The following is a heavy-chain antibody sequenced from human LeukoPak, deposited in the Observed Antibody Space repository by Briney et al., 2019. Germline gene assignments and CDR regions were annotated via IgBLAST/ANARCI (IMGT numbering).Heavy chain of an antibody. CDR3: ARDGDPTKDSSSWYYRYFDY. V-gene: IGHV4-39*07. CDR2: IYYSGST. Sequence: SETLSLTCTVSGGSIGSSSYYWGWIRQPPGKGLEWIGSIYYSGSTYYNPSLKSRVTISVDTSKNQFSLKLSSVTAADTAVYYCARDGDPTKDSSSWYYRYFDYWGQGTLVTVSS. J-gene: IGHJ4*02. CDR1: GGSIGSSSYY. D-gene: IGHD6-13*01.